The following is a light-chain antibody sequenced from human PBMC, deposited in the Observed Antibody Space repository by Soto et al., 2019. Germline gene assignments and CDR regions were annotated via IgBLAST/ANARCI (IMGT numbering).Light chain of an antibody. CDR1: SSNIGAGYD. V-gene: IGLV1-40*01. Sequence: QSVLTQAPSVSGAPGQRVTISCTESSSNIGAGYDVHWYQQLPGTAPKLLIYGNSNRPSGVPDRFSGSKSGTSASQAITGLQAEDEADYYCQSYDSSLSGWVFGGGTKLTVL. CDR2: GNS. CDR3: QSYDSSLSGWV. J-gene: IGLJ3*02.